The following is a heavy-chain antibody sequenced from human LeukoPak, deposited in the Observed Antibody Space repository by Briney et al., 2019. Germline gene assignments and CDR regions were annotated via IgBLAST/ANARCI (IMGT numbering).Heavy chain of an antibody. D-gene: IGHD2-2*02. CDR2: IWYDGSNK. Sequence: GGSLRLSCAASGFTFSSHGMHWVRQAPGKGLEWVAVIWYDGSNKYYADSVKGRFTISRDNSKNTLYLQMNSLRAEDTAVYYCARVGRYCSSTSCYNNWFDPWGQGTLVTVSS. CDR3: ARVGRYCSSTSCYNNWFDP. CDR1: GFTFSSHG. V-gene: IGHV3-33*01. J-gene: IGHJ5*02.